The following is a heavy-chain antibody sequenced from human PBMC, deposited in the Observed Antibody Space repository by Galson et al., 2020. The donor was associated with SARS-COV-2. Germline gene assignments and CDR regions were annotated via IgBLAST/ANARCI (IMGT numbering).Heavy chain of an antibody. CDR1: GFPFIFYN. D-gene: IGHD6-13*01. J-gene: IGHJ4*02. Sequence: SCAASGFPFIFYNMHWVRQTPAKGLEWVSSISSDSSSIYYADSVKGRFTISRDNDENSLYLHLNSLRGEDTAVYYCARDASPHSSSWYHFDDWGQGTLVTVSS. CDR3: ARDASPHSSSWYHFDD. V-gene: IGHV3-21*01. CDR2: ISSDSSSI.